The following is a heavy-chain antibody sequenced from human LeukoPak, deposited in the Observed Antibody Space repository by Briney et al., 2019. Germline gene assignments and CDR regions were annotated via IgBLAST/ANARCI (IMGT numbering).Heavy chain of an antibody. CDR1: GYSFTSYW. CDR2: IYPGDSDT. V-gene: IGHV5-51*01. CDR3: ARPPTYYYGSGIYNDAFDI. D-gene: IGHD3-10*01. Sequence: GESLKISCKGSGYSFTSYWIGWVRHMPGKGLEWMGIIYPGDSDTRYSPSFQGQVTISADKSISTAYLQWSSLKASDTAMYYCARPPTYYYGSGIYNDAFDIWGQGTMVTVSS. J-gene: IGHJ3*02.